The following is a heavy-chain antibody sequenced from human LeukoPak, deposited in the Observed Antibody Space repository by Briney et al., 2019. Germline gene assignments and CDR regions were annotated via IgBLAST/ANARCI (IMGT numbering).Heavy chain of an antibody. CDR1: GGSISSSSYY. J-gene: IGHJ3*02. CDR3: GRVRTFFGRFNI. V-gene: IGHV4-39*07. CDR2: IYYSGST. D-gene: IGHD3-3*01. Sequence: SETLSLTCTVSGGSISSSSYYWGWIRQPPGKGLEWIGSIYYSGSTYYNPSLKSRVTISVDTSKNQFSLKLSSVTAADTAVYYCGRVRTFFGRFNIGGKGTMV.